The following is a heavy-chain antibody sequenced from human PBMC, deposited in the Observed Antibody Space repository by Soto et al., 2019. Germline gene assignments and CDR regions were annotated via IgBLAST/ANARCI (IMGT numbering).Heavy chain of an antibody. Sequence: SETLSLTCTVSGGSLSNYYWSWIRQPPGKGLEWIGYLFSSGSTNYNPSLKSRVTISIDTSKYQFSLKLNSVTAADTAVYYCARWAAYDVLTGFSHRAFDPWGQGTLVTVSS. CDR2: LFSSGST. V-gene: IGHV4-59*08. CDR3: ARWAAYDVLTGFSHRAFDP. CDR1: GGSLSNYY. J-gene: IGHJ5*02. D-gene: IGHD3-9*01.